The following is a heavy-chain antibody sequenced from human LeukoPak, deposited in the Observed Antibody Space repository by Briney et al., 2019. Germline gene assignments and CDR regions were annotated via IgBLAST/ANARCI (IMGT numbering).Heavy chain of an antibody. CDR1: GYTFTVYY. CDR3: ARVAITMVRGVIIRGWYFDY. J-gene: IGHJ4*02. CDR2: INPNSGGT. V-gene: IGHV1-2*02. Sequence: ASVSVSCTASGYTFTVYYMHWVRQAPGQGLEWMGWINPNSGGTNYAQKFQGRVTMTRDTSISTAYMELSRLRSDDTAVYYCARVAITMVRGVIIRGWYFDYWGQGTLVTVSS. D-gene: IGHD3-10*01.